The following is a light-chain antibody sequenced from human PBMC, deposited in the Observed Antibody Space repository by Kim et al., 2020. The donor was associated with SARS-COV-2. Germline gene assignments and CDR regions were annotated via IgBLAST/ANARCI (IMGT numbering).Light chain of an antibody. CDR3: SSYTSSSTWV. CDR1: SSDVGGYNY. Sequence: TISCTGTSSDVGGYNYVSWYQRHPDKTPKLMIYDVNKRPSGVSNRFSGSKSGNTASLTISGLQTEDEADYYCSSYTSSSTWVFGGGTKLTVL. CDR2: DVN. V-gene: IGLV2-14*04. J-gene: IGLJ3*02.